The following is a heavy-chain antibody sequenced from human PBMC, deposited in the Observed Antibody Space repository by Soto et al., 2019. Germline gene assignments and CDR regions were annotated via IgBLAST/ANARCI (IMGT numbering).Heavy chain of an antibody. V-gene: IGHV3-13*05. CDR3: ARAVTTVWGYYFDY. J-gene: IGHJ4*02. CDR2: TGTAGDP. D-gene: IGHD4-4*01. Sequence: EVQLVESGGGLVQPGGSLRLSCAASGFTFSSYDMHWVRQATGKGLEWVSATGTAGDPYYPGSVKGRFTISRENAKNSLYLQMNSLRAGDTAVYYCARAVTTVWGYYFDYWGQGTLVTVSS. CDR1: GFTFSSYD.